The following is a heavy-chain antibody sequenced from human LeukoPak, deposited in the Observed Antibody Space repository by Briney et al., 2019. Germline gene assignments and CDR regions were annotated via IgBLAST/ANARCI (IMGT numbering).Heavy chain of an antibody. D-gene: IGHD6-19*01. V-gene: IGHV3-30*18. CDR2: ISFDGSIE. Sequence: GKSLRLSCAASGFTFSSYGMHWVRQTPGKGLEWVALISFDGSIEYYADSVKGRFTISRDNSKNTLFLQMNSPRPEDTAVYYCAKDSDIAVAGSDDALDVWGQGTMVTVSS. J-gene: IGHJ3*01. CDR1: GFTFSSYG. CDR3: AKDSDIAVAGSDDALDV.